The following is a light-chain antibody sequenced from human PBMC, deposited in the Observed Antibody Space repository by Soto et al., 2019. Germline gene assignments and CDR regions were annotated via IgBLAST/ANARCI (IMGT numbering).Light chain of an antibody. V-gene: IGLV1-44*01. Sequence: QSVLTQPPSASGTPGPGVTISCSGSGPNIASNTVSWYQRLPGTAPKVLMYNNNQRPSGVPDRFSGSKSGTSASLAISGLESEDEADYYCSTLDDSLNGVVFGGGTKLTVL. CDR1: GPNIASNT. J-gene: IGLJ2*01. CDR3: STLDDSLNGVV. CDR2: NNN.